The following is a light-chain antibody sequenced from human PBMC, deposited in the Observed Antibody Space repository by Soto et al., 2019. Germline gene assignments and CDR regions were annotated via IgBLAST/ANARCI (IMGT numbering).Light chain of an antibody. V-gene: IGLV2-14*01. Sequence: QSPLTQPASVSGSPGQSITISCTGTSSDVGGYNYVSWYQQRPGKAPKVMIYDVSNRPSGVSNRFSGSKSGNTATLTISGLKAEDDADYYCSSYTGTDLYVFGTGTKVTVL. CDR3: SSYTGTDLYV. CDR2: DVS. J-gene: IGLJ1*01. CDR1: SSDVGGYNY.